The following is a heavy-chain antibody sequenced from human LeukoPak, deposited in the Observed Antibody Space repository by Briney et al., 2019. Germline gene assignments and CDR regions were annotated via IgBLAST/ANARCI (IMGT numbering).Heavy chain of an antibody. D-gene: IGHD2-15*01. CDR2: IIPIFGTA. CDR1: GGTFSSCA. Sequence: SVKVSCKASGGTFSSCAISWVRQAPGQGLEWMGGIIPIFGTANYAQKFQGRVTITADESTSTAYMELSSLRSEDTAVYYCARAENPCASGGSCYHLDYWGQGTLVTVSS. V-gene: IGHV1-69*13. J-gene: IGHJ4*02. CDR3: ARAENPCASGGSCYHLDY.